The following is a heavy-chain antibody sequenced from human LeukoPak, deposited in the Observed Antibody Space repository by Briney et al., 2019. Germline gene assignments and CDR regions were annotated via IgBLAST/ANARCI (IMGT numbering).Heavy chain of an antibody. V-gene: IGHV5-51*01. CDR2: IYPGDSDT. D-gene: IGHD6-19*01. J-gene: IGHJ3*01. CDR1: GYSFSSSW. CDR3: ARLRGWFEVRAFDV. Sequence: GESLKISCKGSGYSFSSSWIGWVRQMPGKGLEWMGIIYPGDSDTKYSPSFQGQVTISVDKSISTAYLQWSRLKASDTAMYYCARLRGWFEVRAFDVWGQGTMVTVSS.